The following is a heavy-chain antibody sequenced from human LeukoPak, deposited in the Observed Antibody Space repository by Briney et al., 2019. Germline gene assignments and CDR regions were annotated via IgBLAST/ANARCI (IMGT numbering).Heavy chain of an antibody. CDR3: AKDGDWLSYYFDY. D-gene: IGHD3-9*01. V-gene: IGHV3-30*18. J-gene: IGHJ4*02. CDR2: ISYDGSNK. Sequence: PGGSLRLSCAASGFTFSSYGMQWVRQAPGQGLEWVAVISYDGSNKYYADSVKGRFTISRDNSKNTLYLQMNSLRAEDTAVYYCAKDGDWLSYYFDYWGQGTLVTVSS. CDR1: GFTFSSYG.